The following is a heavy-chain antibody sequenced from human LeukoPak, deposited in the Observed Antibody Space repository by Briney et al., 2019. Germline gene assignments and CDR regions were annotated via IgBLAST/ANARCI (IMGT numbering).Heavy chain of an antibody. CDR3: ARAPEYYYYYMDV. CDR1: GFTFDDYA. V-gene: IGHV3-9*01. CDR2: ISWNSGSI. J-gene: IGHJ6*03. Sequence: GGSLRLSCAASGFTFDDYAMHWVRQAPGKGLEWVSGISWNSGSIGYADSVKGRFTISRDNAKNSLYLQMNSLRAEDTAVYYCARAPEYYYYYMDVWGKGTTVTVSS.